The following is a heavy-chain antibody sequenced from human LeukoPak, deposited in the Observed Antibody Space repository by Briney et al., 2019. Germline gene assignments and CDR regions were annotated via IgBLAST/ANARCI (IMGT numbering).Heavy chain of an antibody. D-gene: IGHD3-10*02. J-gene: IGHJ4*02. CDR2: FYYSGAT. Sequence: SQTLSLSCAVSGFTLITAYYWGWIRQSPGRGLEWIGSFYYSGATYYNPSLKSRVAISVETSKNQFSLRLNSVTAADTPMYYCARCSGSYSSNLDYWGQGTLVTVSS. V-gene: IGHV4-38-2*01. CDR1: GFTLITAYY. CDR3: ARCSGSYSSNLDY.